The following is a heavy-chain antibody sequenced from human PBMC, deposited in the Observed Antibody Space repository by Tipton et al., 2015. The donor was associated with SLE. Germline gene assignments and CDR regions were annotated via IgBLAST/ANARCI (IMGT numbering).Heavy chain of an antibody. Sequence: LRLSCAASGFTFSNAWMSWVRQAPGKGLEWVGYIYYSGSTYYNPSLQSRLTMSVDTSTNQFSLKLSSVTAADTAVYYCARQPPYDQDFDYWGQGTLVTVSS. V-gene: IGHV4-28*01. J-gene: IGHJ4*02. CDR1: GFTFSNAW. CDR3: ARQPPYDQDFDY. D-gene: IGHD3-22*01. CDR2: IYYSGST.